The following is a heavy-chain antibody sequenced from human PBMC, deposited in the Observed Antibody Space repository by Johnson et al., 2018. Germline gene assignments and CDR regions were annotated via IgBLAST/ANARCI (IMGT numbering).Heavy chain of an antibody. CDR1: GFTFSSYG. Sequence: QVQLVQSGGGVVQPGRSLRLSCAASGFTFSSYGMHWVRQAPGKGLEWVAIISYDGSNKYYADSVKGRFTISRDNSKNTLYLQMNSLGGEDTAVYYCAKDLLVRSGYYYMDVWGKGTTVTVSS. J-gene: IGHJ6*03. CDR2: ISYDGSNK. CDR3: AKDLLVRSGYYYMDV. D-gene: IGHD6-6*01. V-gene: IGHV3-30*18.